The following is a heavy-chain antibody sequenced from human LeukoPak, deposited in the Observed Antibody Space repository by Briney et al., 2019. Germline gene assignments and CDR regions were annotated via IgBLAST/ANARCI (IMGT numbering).Heavy chain of an antibody. V-gene: IGHV4-4*07. D-gene: IGHD3-10*01. CDR3: ARGDDLYGSGGYHDS. J-gene: IGHJ4*02. Sequence: ASETLSLTCTVSGGSISSYYWSWIRQPAGKGLEWIGRIYTSGSTNYNPSLKSRVTMSVDTSKNQFSLKLSSVTAADTAVYYCARGDDLYGSGGYHDSWGQGTLVTVSS. CDR2: IYTSGST. CDR1: GGSISSYY.